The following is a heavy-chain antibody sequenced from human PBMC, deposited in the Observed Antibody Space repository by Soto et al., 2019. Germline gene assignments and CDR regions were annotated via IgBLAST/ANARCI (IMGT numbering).Heavy chain of an antibody. D-gene: IGHD2-15*01. J-gene: IGHJ5*02. CDR3: ARDKAPRYCSGGSCAGHNWFDP. V-gene: IGHV1-69*13. CDR2: IIPIFGTA. Sequence: GASVKVSCKASGGTFSSYAISWVRQAPGQGLEWMGGIIPIFGTANYAQKFQGRVTITADESTSTAYMELSSLRSEDTAVYYCARDKAPRYCSGGSCAGHNWFDPWGQGTLVTVSS. CDR1: GGTFSSYA.